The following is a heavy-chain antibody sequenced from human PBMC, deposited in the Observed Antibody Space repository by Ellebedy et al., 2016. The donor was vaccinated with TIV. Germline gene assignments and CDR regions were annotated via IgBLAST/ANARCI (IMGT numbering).Heavy chain of an antibody. V-gene: IGHV1-2*04. J-gene: IGHJ4*02. D-gene: IGHD3-10*02. Sequence: AASVKVSCKASGYTFTGYYIHWVRQAPGQGLEWMGWINPNIGLAKYVQRFQGWVTMTRDTSINTVYMEVSRVTSADTAVYYCAKDRGAVMGPPTMSGLDSWGQGTLVTVSS. CDR3: AKDRGAVMGPPTMSGLDS. CDR1: GYTFTGYY. CDR2: INPNIGLA.